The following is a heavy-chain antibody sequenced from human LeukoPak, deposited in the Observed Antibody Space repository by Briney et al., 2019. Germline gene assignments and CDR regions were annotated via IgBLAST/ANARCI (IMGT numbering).Heavy chain of an antibody. CDR3: ARLGLYDSSGYYYV. CDR1: GGSISSYY. J-gene: IGHJ1*01. CDR2: IYTSWST. D-gene: IGHD3-22*01. Sequence: SETLSLTCTVSGGSISSYYWSWIRQPAGKGLEWIGRIYTSWSTNYNPSLKSRVTMSVDTSKNQFSLKLSSVTAADTAVYYCARLGLYDSSGYYYVWGQGTLVTVSS. V-gene: IGHV4-4*07.